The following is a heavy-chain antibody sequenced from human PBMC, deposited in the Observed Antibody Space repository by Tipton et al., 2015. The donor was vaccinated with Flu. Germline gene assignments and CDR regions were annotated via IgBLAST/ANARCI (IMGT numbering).Heavy chain of an antibody. D-gene: IGHD2-15*01. CDR1: GFTFSSYW. Sequence: SLRLSCAASGFTFSSYWMHWVRQAPGKGLVWVSRINSDGSSTSYADSVKGRFTISRDNAKNTLYLQMNSLRAEDTAVYYCARVLNCSGGSCYYYYYGMDVWGQGTTVTVSS. CDR2: INSDGSST. J-gene: IGHJ6*02. V-gene: IGHV3-74*01. CDR3: ARVLNCSGGSCYYYYYGMDV.